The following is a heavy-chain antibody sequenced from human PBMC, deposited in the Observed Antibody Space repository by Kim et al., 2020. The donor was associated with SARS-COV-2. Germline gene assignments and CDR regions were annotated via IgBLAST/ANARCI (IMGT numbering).Heavy chain of an antibody. CDR3: AKEHYYGSGSYLLLVYGMDV. J-gene: IGHJ6*02. CDR2: ISYDGSNK. CDR1: GFTFSSYG. Sequence: GGSLRLSCAASGFTFSSYGMHWVRQAPGKGLEWVAVISYDGSNKYYADSVKGRFTISRDNSKNTLYLQMNSLRAEDTAVYYCAKEHYYGSGSYLLLVYGMDVWGQGTTVTVSS. D-gene: IGHD3-10*01. V-gene: IGHV3-30*18.